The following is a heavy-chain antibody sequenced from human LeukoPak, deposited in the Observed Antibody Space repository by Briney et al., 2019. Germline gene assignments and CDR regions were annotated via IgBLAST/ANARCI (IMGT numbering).Heavy chain of an antibody. D-gene: IGHD6-13*01. CDR1: GGSFSGYY. Sequence: PSETLSLTCAVYGGSFSGYYWSWIRQPPGKGLEWIGEINHSGSTNYNPSLKSRVTISVDTSKNQFSLKLSSVTAADTAVYYCASRIAAADNKHNFDYWGQGTLVTVSS. CDR3: ASRIAAADNKHNFDY. V-gene: IGHV4-34*01. CDR2: INHSGST. J-gene: IGHJ4*02.